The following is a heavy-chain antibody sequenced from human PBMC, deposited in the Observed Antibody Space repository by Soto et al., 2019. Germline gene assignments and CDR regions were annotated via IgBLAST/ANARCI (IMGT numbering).Heavy chain of an antibody. D-gene: IGHD3-3*01. Sequence: SETLSLTCTVSGGSVSSGSYYWSWIRQPPGKGLEWIGYIYYSGSTNYNPSLKSRVTISVDTSKNQFSLKLSSVTAADTAVYYCARGSDLEWLSYYFDYWGQGTLVTVSS. V-gene: IGHV4-61*01. CDR3: ARGSDLEWLSYYFDY. J-gene: IGHJ4*02. CDR1: GGSVSSGSYY. CDR2: IYYSGST.